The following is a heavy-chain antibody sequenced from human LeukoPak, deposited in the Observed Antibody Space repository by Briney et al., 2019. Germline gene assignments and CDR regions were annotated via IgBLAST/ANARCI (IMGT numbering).Heavy chain of an antibody. D-gene: IGHD2-8*01. CDR3: ARHDSSGVTKIFDY. CDR1: GGSISSGGYS. V-gene: IGHV4-30-2*01. J-gene: IGHJ4*02. CDR2: IYHSGST. Sequence: SQTLSLTCAVSGGSISSGGYSWSWIRQPPGKGLEWIGYIYHSGSTYYHPSLKSRVTISVDTSKNQFSLKLSSVTAADTAVYSCARHDSSGVTKIFDYWGQGTLVTVSS.